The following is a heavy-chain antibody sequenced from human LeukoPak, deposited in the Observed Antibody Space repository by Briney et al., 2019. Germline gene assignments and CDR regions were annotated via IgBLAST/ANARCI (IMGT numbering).Heavy chain of an antibody. CDR3: ARDLRYYYGSGSYRDY. Sequence: GGSLRLSCAASGFTFSSYEMNWVRQAPGKGLEWVSYISSSGSTIYYADSVKGRFTISRDNAKNSLYLQMNSLRAEDTAVYYCARDLRYYYGSGSYRDYWGQGTLVTVSS. CDR2: ISSSGSTI. CDR1: GFTFSSYE. D-gene: IGHD3-10*01. J-gene: IGHJ4*02. V-gene: IGHV3-48*03.